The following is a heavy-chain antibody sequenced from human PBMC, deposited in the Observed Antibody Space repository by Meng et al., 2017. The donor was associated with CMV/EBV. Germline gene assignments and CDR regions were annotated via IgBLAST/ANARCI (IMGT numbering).Heavy chain of an antibody. CDR3: ARDGVAGIGY. Sequence: GESLKISCAASGFTVSSSYMSWVRQAPGKGLEWVSVIYSGGSTYYADSVKGRFTISRDNSKNTLYLQMNSLRAEDTAVYYCARDGVAGIGYWGQGTLVTVSS. V-gene: IGHV3-53*01. CDR2: IYSGGST. CDR1: GFTVSSSY. D-gene: IGHD6-19*01. J-gene: IGHJ4*02.